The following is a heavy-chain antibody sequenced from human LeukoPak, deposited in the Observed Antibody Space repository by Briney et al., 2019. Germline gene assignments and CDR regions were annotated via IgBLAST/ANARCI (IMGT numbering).Heavy chain of an antibody. V-gene: IGHV4-31*03. CDR3: ARGLNWGSNWSDP. D-gene: IGHD7-27*01. CDR2: IYYSGTT. J-gene: IGHJ5*02. Sequence: KPSETLSLTCTVSGGSISSNDYYWSWIRQHPGKGLEWIGYIYYSGTTYYNSSLKSRVTISVDTSKNQFFLKLSSVTAADTAVYYCARGLNWGSNWSDPWGQGTLVTVSS. CDR1: GGSISSNDYY.